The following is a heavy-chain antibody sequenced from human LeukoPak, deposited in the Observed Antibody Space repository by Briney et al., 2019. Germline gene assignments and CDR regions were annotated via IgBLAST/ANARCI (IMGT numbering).Heavy chain of an antibody. Sequence: GASVKVSCKASGYTFTSYYMHWVRQAAGQGLEWMGIINPSGGSTSYAQKFQGRVTMTRDTSTSTVYMELSSLRSEDTAVYYCARDLHPTYYYDSSGYSDAFDIWGQGTMVTVSS. J-gene: IGHJ3*02. CDR3: ARDLHPTYYYDSSGYSDAFDI. V-gene: IGHV1-46*01. D-gene: IGHD3-22*01. CDR1: GYTFTSYY. CDR2: INPSGGST.